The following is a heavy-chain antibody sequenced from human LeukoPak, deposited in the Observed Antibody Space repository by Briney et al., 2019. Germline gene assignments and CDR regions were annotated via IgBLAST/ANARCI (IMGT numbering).Heavy chain of an antibody. V-gene: IGHV1-69*10. CDR1: GGTFSSYA. CDR2: IIPILGIA. D-gene: IGHD6-13*01. Sequence: GASVKVSCKASGGTFSSYAFSWVRQAASQELEWMGRIIPILGIANYAQKFQGRVTITADKSTSTAYMKLSSLRSEDTAVYYCAGRKAAAGGGASYWGQGTLVTVSS. CDR3: AGRKAAAGGGASY. J-gene: IGHJ4*02.